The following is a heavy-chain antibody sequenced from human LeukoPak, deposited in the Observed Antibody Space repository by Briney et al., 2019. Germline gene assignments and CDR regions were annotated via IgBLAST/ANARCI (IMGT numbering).Heavy chain of an antibody. CDR2: ISAYNGKT. CDR3: ARGSVAARPGWFDP. Sequence: ASVKVSCKASGYTFTTYGISWVRQAPGQGLEWMGWISAYNGKTNYAQKFQGRVTMTTDTSTSTAYMELRGLSSDDTAVYYCARGSVAARPGWFDPWGQGTLVTVSS. J-gene: IGHJ5*02. CDR1: GYTFTTYG. V-gene: IGHV1-18*01. D-gene: IGHD6-6*01.